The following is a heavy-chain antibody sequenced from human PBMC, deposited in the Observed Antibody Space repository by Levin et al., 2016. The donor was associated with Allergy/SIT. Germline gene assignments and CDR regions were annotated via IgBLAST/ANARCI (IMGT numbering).Heavy chain of an antibody. J-gene: IGHJ4*02. Sequence: GESLKISCEASGYTFNDYWIGWVRQMPGKGPEWMGMIYPGDSDTKYSPSFQGLVSISADKYINTAYLQWNSPQASDAAIYYCVRHTGRFGELLVVFPDYWGQGTLVFVSS. CDR3: VRHTGRFGELLVVFPDY. CDR2: IYPGDSDT. V-gene: IGHV5-51*01. D-gene: IGHD3-10*01. CDR1: GYTFNDYW.